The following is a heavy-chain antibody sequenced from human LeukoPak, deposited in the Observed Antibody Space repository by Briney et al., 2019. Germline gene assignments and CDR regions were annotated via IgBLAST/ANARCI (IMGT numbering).Heavy chain of an antibody. CDR3: AKDYGDYEGY. J-gene: IGHJ4*02. CDR1: GFTFSSYA. D-gene: IGHD4-17*01. Sequence: PGGSLRLSCAASGFTFSSYAMSWVRQAPGKGLEWVSSISVSGDRIFYVDSVKGRFTISRDNSKNTLYLQMNSLRAEDTAVYYCAKDYGDYEGYWGQGTLVTVSS. CDR2: ISVSGDRI. V-gene: IGHV3-23*01.